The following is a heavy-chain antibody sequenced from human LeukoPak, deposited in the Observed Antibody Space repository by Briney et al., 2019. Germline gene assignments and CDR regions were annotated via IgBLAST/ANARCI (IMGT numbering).Heavy chain of an antibody. J-gene: IGHJ3*02. V-gene: IGHV4-4*02. Sequence: SETLSLTCAVSGGSISSSNWWSWVRQPPGKGLEWIGEIYHSGSTNYNPSLKSRVTISVDKSKNQFSLKLSSVTAADTAVYYCARGPPDCSSTSCYAFDAFGIWGQGTMVTVSS. CDR3: ARGPPDCSSTSCYAFDAFGI. CDR2: IYHSGST. D-gene: IGHD2-2*01. CDR1: GGSISSSNW.